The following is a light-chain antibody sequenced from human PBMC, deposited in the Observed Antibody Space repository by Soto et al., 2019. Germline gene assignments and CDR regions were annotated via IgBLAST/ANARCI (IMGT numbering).Light chain of an antibody. V-gene: IGKV3-11*01. CDR1: QSVRTY. CDR2: DAS. J-gene: IGKJ5*01. CDR3: QQYHKWPPIT. Sequence: EIVLTQSPVTLSLSPGERATLSCRASQSVRTYLAWYQVKPGQAPRLLIYDASSRASGVPARFSGSGSGTDFTLTISSLEPEDFALYYCQQYHKWPPITFGQGTRLEIK.